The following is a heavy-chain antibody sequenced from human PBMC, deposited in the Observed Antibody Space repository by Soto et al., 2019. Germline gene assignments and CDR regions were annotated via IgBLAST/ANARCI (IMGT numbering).Heavy chain of an antibody. J-gene: IGHJ4*02. Sequence: PGESLKMSCKGSGASFTSYWRCRLRQMPGKGLEWMVIIYPGDTDTRYSPSLQGQVTTSEDKSISTASVQWCSMKVSVTAMYYCAKSCASWYRDYFDYWGQGTVDTVSS. CDR2: IYPGDTDT. V-gene: IGHV5-51*02. CDR3: AKSCASWYRDYFDY. D-gene: IGHD6-13*01. CDR1: GASFTSYW.